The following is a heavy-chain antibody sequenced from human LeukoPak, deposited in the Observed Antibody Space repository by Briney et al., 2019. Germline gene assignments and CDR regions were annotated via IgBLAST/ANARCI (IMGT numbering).Heavy chain of an antibody. D-gene: IGHD1-1*01. Sequence: KTGGSLRLSCAASGFTFSSYSMNWVRQAPGKGLEWVSSISSSSSYIYYADSVKGRFTISRDNAKNSLYLQMNSLRAEDTAVYYCARVGWNDESHDYYYYYMDVWGKGTTVTISS. CDR3: ARVGWNDESHDYYYYYMDV. J-gene: IGHJ6*03. CDR1: GFTFSSYS. V-gene: IGHV3-21*01. CDR2: ISSSSSYI.